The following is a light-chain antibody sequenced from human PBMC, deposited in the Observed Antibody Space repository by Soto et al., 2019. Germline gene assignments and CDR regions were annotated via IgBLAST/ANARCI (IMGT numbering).Light chain of an antibody. J-gene: IGLJ2*01. Sequence: QSALTQPPSASGSPGQSVTISCTGTSSDVDGCKFVSWYQQHPGKAPKLLIYEVTKRPSGVPDRFSGSKSGNTASLTVSGLQPEDEADYYCSSCGGPNHVVFGGGTKVTVL. V-gene: IGLV2-8*01. CDR2: EVT. CDR1: SSDVDGCKF. CDR3: SSCGGPNHVV.